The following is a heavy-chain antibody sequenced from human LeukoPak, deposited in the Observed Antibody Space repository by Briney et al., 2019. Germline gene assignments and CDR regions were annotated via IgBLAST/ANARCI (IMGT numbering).Heavy chain of an antibody. CDR1: GFTFSTYT. D-gene: IGHD3-9*01. J-gene: IGHJ3*02. V-gene: IGHV3-21*06. Sequence: GGSLRLSCVVSGFTFSTYTMNWVRQAPGKGLEWVSSISLRSNYIYYADSVKGRFTISRDNAKNSLYLQMNSLRAEDTAVYYCARVAFRYLDNGHAFDIWGQGTMVTVSS. CDR3: ARVAFRYLDNGHAFDI. CDR2: ISLRSNYI.